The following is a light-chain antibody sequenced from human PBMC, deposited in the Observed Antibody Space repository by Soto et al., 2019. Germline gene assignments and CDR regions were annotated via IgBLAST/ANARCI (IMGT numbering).Light chain of an antibody. CDR3: SSYTSSRIC. Sequence: QSALTQPASVSGSPGQSITISCTGTSSDVGGYNYVSWYQQHPGKAPKLMIYDVSNRPSGVSNRFSGSKSGNTASLTISGLQAEDEADYYCSSYTSSRICFGTGTKLTVL. CDR1: SSDVGGYNY. V-gene: IGLV2-14*01. CDR2: DVS. J-gene: IGLJ1*01.